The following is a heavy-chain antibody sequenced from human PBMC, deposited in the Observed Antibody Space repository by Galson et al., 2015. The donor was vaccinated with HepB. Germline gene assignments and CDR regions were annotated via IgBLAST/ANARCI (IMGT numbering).Heavy chain of an antibody. CDR3: ARGVRGEYNYFDP. J-gene: IGHJ5*02. Sequence: SLRLSCAASGFTFSSYTMNWVRQAPGKGLEWVSSISTTSSYIYYADSVKGRFIISRDNAKNSLSLQMNSLRAEDTAVYHCARGVRGEYNYFDPWGQGTLVTVSS. V-gene: IGHV3-21*01. CDR1: GFTFSSYT. CDR2: ISTTSSYI. D-gene: IGHD3-10*01.